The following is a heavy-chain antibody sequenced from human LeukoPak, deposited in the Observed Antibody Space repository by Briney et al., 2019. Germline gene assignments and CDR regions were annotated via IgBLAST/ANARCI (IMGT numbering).Heavy chain of an antibody. CDR3: ARRRISRRYSYGRPYYYYGMDV. CDR2: INHSGST. CDR1: GGSFNGYY. Sequence: SETLSLTCAVYGGSFNGYYWSWIRQPPGKGLEWIGEINHSGSTNYNPSRKSRVTISVDTSKNQFSLKLSSVTAADTAVYYCARRRISRRYSYGRPYYYYGMDVWGQGTTVTVSS. D-gene: IGHD5-18*01. J-gene: IGHJ6*02. V-gene: IGHV4-34*01.